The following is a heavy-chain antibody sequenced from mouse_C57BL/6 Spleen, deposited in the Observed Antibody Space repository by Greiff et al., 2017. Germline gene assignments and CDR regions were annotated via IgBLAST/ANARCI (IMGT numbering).Heavy chain of an antibody. V-gene: IGHV5-4*01. Sequence: EVKLVESGGGLVKPGGSLKLSCAASGFTFSSYAMSWVRQTPEKRLEWVATISDGGSYTYYPDNVKGRFTISRDNANNNLYLQMSHLKSEDTAMYYFARDGEYYGSSYWYFDVWGTGTTVTVSS. CDR2: ISDGGSYT. CDR1: GFTFSSYA. J-gene: IGHJ1*03. D-gene: IGHD1-1*01. CDR3: ARDGEYYGSSYWYFDV.